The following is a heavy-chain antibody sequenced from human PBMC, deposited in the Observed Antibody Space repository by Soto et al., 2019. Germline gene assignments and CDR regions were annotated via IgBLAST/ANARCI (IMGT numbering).Heavy chain of an antibody. CDR1: GFTFSIYW. D-gene: IGHD6-13*01. CDR2: INGDGSAT. CDR3: TRDASRDSSARGWFDP. Sequence: GGSLRLSCAASGFTFSIYWMRWVRQAPGKGLVWVSRINGDGSATNYADSVKGRFTISRDNAKNSLHLQMNSLRAEDTAVYYCTRDASRDSSARGWFDPWGPGTLVTVSS. J-gene: IGHJ5*02. V-gene: IGHV3-74*01.